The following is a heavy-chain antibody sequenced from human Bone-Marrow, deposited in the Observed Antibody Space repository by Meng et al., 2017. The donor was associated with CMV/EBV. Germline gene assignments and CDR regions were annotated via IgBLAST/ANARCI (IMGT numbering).Heavy chain of an antibody. V-gene: IGHV4-4*07. D-gene: IGHD5-18*01. CDR3: ARTQDTAMVAYYFDY. CDR1: GGSISGYN. CDR2: IYTSGST. J-gene: IGHJ4*02. Sequence: QRQLQGSGPAPVRPLETLSLTCTDTGGSISGYNRSWTRPPAGKGLEWIGRIYTSGSTNYNPSLKSRVTMSVDTSKNQFSLKLSSVTAADTAVYYCARTQDTAMVAYYFDYWGQGTLVTVSS.